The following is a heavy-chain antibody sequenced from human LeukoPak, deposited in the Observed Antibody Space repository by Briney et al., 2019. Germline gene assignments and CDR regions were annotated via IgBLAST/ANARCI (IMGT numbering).Heavy chain of an antibody. V-gene: IGHV1-46*01. J-gene: IGHJ4*02. Sequence: ASVKVSCKAFGYTFTSYYVHWVRQAPGQGPEWMGIINPSGGATRYAQKFQGRVTMTRDMSTSTVYMDLSSLRSDDTALYYCARDRDRSGSDLFDYWGQGTLVTVSS. CDR2: INPSGGAT. D-gene: IGHD3-22*01. CDR3: ARDRDRSGSDLFDY. CDR1: GYTFTSYY.